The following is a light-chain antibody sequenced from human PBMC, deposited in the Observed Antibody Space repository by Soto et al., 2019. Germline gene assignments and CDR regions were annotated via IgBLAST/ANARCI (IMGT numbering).Light chain of an antibody. V-gene: IGLV1-44*01. J-gene: IGLJ1*01. Sequence: QSVLTRPPSASGTPGQRVTISCSGSSSNIGSNTVNWYQQLPGTAPKLLIYSNNQRPSGVPDRFSGSKSGTSASLAISGLQSEDEADYYCAAWDDSLNGRVFGTGTEVTVL. CDR2: SNN. CDR3: AAWDDSLNGRV. CDR1: SSNIGSNT.